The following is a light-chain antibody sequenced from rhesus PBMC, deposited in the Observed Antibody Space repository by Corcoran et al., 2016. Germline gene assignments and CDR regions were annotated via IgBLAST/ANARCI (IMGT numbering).Light chain of an antibody. CDR3: LQSSNWPRT. V-gene: IGKV3-24*03. CDR2: GAS. J-gene: IGKJ1*01. CDR1: QSISNY. Sequence: ETVMTQSPATLALSPGERATLSCRATQSISNYLAWYQQKPGQAPRPLIYGASSRATGSTDRVLGSGSGTEFTLTISSLEPEDVGVYFCLQSSNWPRTFGQGTKVEIK.